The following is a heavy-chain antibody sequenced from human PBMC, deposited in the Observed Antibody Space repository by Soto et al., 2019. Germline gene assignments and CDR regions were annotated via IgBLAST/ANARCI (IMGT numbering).Heavy chain of an antibody. CDR2: ISYDGSNT. Sequence: QVQLVESGGGVVQPGRSLRLSCVASGFTFSSYGMHWVRQAPGKGLEWVAIISYDGSNTYYADSVKGRFTISRDKSKNTLYLQMNSLRAEDTSVYYCAKEGGLSGSYYISSSYYFHSWGQGTLITVSS. J-gene: IGHJ4*02. V-gene: IGHV3-30*18. D-gene: IGHD1-26*01. CDR3: AKEGGLSGSYYISSSYYFHS. CDR1: GFTFSSYG.